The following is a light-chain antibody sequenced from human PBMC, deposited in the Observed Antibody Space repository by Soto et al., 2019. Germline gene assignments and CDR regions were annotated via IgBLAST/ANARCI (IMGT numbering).Light chain of an antibody. Sequence: QSALTQPASVSGSPGQSITISCTGTSSDIGGYNYVSWYQQHPGKAPKLMIYEVSNRPSGVYNRFSGSKSGNTASPTSSGLQAEDEAYYYCSSFTSSSTGVFGGGTKLTVL. J-gene: IGLJ3*02. CDR2: EVS. V-gene: IGLV2-14*01. CDR3: SSFTSSSTGV. CDR1: SSDIGGYNY.